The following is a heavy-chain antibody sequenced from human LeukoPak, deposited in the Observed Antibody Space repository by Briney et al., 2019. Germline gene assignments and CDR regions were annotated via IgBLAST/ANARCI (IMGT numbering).Heavy chain of an antibody. CDR2: IYTSGST. V-gene: IGHV4-61*02. Sequence: SETLSLTCTVSGGSISSGSYYWSWIRQPAGKGLEWIGRIYTSGSTNYNPSPQNRVTKSVDTSKNQFSLKLSSVTAADTAVYYCAREVPSYYYYMDVWGKGTTVTVSS. J-gene: IGHJ6*03. CDR3: AREVPSYYYYMDV. CDR1: GGSISSGSYY.